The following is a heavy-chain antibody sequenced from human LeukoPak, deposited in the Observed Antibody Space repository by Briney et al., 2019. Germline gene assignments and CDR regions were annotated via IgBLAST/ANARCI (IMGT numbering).Heavy chain of an antibody. CDR3: AKGPSMFPGPVFDY. CDR1: GFTVGSTY. CDR2: TYSGGST. V-gene: IGHV3-66*01. D-gene: IGHD3-10*02. J-gene: IGHJ4*02. Sequence: PGGSLRLSCLASGFTVGSTYMSWVRQAPGKGLEWVSVTYSGGSTYYADSVKGRCTISRDNSKNTLYLQMNSLRAEDTAVYYCAKGPSMFPGPVFDYWGQGTLVTVSS.